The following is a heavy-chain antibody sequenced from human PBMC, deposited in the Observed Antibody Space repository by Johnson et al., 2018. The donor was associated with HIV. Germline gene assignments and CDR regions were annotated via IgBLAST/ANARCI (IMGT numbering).Heavy chain of an antibody. CDR2: IGTAGDT. Sequence: MQLVESGGGVVRPGGSLRLSCAASGFTFDDYGMSWVRQATGKGLEWVSAIGTAGDTYYPGSVKGRFTISRENAKNSLYLQMNSLRAGDTAVYYCARGARDDSSGSFAFDIWGQGTMVTVSS. CDR1: GFTFDDYG. V-gene: IGHV3-13*01. D-gene: IGHD3-22*01. J-gene: IGHJ3*02. CDR3: ARGARDDSSGSFAFDI.